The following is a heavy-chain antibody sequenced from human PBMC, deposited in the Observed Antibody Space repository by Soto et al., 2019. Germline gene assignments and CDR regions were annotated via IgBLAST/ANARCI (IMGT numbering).Heavy chain of an antibody. CDR3: ARSTGGYSYGFGWFDP. D-gene: IGHD5-18*01. Sequence: QLQLQESGPGLVKPSETVSLTCTVSGGSISSSTYHWGWIRQPPGKGLEWIGSIDYRENTYYNASLKSRVTISVDTSKNQFSLELSSVTAADTAVYYCARSTGGYSYGFGWFDPWGQGTLVTVSS. J-gene: IGHJ5*02. V-gene: IGHV4-39*01. CDR2: IDYRENT. CDR1: GGSISSSTYH.